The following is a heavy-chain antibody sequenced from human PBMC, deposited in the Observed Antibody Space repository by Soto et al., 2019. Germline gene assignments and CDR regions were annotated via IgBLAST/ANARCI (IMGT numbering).Heavy chain of an antibody. Sequence: ASVKVSCKASGYTFTDFYIHWVRQAPGQGLEWMGWINPKSGNTKYEQKFQARVTMTRDTSISTAYMEVSRLTSDDTAVYYCAKDPQASYNWFDPWGQGTLVTVSS. D-gene: IGHD2-15*01. CDR3: AKDPQASYNWFDP. CDR2: INPKSGNT. V-gene: IGHV1-2*02. CDR1: GYTFTDFY. J-gene: IGHJ5*02.